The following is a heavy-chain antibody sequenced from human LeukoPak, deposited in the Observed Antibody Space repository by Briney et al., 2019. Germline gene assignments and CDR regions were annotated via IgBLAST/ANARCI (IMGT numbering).Heavy chain of an antibody. CDR3: ARDLGAVAGLDYYYYYAMDV. CDR1: SGSISRSTW. V-gene: IGHV4-4*02. D-gene: IGHD6-19*01. Sequence: PSGTLSLTCAVSSGSISRSTWWSWVRQPPGKGLEWIGEIYHSGSTNYNPSLKSRVTISLDKSKNQFSLKLSSVTAADTAVYYCARDLGAVAGLDYYYYYAMDVWGQGTTVTVSS. J-gene: IGHJ6*02. CDR2: IYHSGST.